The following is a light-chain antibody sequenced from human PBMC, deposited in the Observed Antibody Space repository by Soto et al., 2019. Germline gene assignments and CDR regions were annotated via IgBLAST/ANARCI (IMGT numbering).Light chain of an antibody. Sequence: QSALTQPRSASGSPGQSVTISCTGTSSDVGGYNYVSWYQQRPGKAPKLMIYEVRERPSGVPDRFSGSKSGNTASLTVSGLQAEDEADYYCSSFAGGNNYVFGTGTKVTVL. CDR2: EVR. CDR3: SSFAGGNNYV. CDR1: SSDVGGYNY. J-gene: IGLJ1*01. V-gene: IGLV2-8*01.